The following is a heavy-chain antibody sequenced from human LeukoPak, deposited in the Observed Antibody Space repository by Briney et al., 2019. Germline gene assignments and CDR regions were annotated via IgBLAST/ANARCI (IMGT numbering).Heavy chain of an antibody. V-gene: IGHV4-61*02. CDR1: GGSISSGGHY. D-gene: IGHD3-10*01. CDR3: TRQSRYNGSGKGNTWFDP. J-gene: IGHJ5*02. CDR2: IYSTGST. Sequence: SETLSLTCTVSGGSISSGGHYWSWIRQPAGKGLEYLGRIYSTGSTNYNPSLRSRVTISVDTSKNHFSLKLSSVTAADTAVYYCTRQSRYNGSGKGNTWFDPWGQGTLVTVSS.